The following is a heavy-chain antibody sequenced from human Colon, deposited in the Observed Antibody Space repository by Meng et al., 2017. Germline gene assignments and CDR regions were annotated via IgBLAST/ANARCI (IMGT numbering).Heavy chain of an antibody. CDR1: GDSITSGGYY. J-gene: IGHJ5*01. CDR2: IDHSGTT. D-gene: IGHD2-15*01. V-gene: IGHV4-31*03. Sequence: QVQTLESVPGLVKPSQTLSLTCNVSGDSITSGGYYWSWIRQHPGKGLEWIGYIDHSGTTYDNPSLKTRLTMSVDTSKNQFSLKLTSVTAADTAVYYCARVVSLVVKGNWFDSWGQGTLVTVSS. CDR3: ARVVSLVVKGNWFDS.